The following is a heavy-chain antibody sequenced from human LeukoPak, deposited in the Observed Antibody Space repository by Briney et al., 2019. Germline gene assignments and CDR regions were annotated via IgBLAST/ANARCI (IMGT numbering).Heavy chain of an antibody. CDR1: GGSFSGYY. CDR3: ARGRITMIRGISISGYFDY. Sequence: PSETLSLTCAAYGGSFSGYYWSWIRQPPGKGLEWIGEINHSGSTNYNPSLKSRVTISADTSKNQFFLQLTSVTAADTAVYYCARGRITMIRGISISGYFDYWGQGALVTVSS. V-gene: IGHV4-34*01. D-gene: IGHD3-10*01. CDR2: INHSGST. J-gene: IGHJ4*02.